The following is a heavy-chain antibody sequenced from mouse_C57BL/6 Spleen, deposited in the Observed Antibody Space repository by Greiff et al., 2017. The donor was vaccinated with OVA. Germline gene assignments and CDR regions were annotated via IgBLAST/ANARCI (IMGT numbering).Heavy chain of an antibody. D-gene: IGHD2-1*01. CDR3: VIYYGNYAYAVDY. V-gene: IGHV1-69*01. CDR2: IDPSDSYT. Sequence: QVQLQQPGAELVMPGASVKLSCKASGYTFTSYWMHWVKQRTGQGLEWIGEIDPSDSYTNYNQKFKGKSTLTVDKSSSTAYMELSSLTSEDSAVYYCVIYYGNYAYAVDYWGQGTSVTVSS. CDR1: GYTFTSYW. J-gene: IGHJ4*01.